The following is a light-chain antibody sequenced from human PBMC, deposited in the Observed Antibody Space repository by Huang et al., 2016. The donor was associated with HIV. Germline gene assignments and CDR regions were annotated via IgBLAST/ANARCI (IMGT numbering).Light chain of an antibody. Sequence: IQLTQSPSSLSASVGGRVTITCRASQGISSYLAWYQQKPGKASERRIEAASTVQSGVPSRCSGAGSGTNFTLTISSLQPEDFATYYCQQLNSYPLTFGGGTEVGIK. CDR1: QGISSY. V-gene: IGKV1-9*01. CDR3: QQLNSYPLT. J-gene: IGKJ4*01. CDR2: AAS.